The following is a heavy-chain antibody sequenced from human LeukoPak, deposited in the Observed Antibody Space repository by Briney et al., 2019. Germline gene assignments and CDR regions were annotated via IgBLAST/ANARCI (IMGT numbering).Heavy chain of an antibody. Sequence: GATVRVSCKASGYTFTSHDINWVRQATGQGLEWMGYMNPNSGDTDYAQKFQGRVTMTRNTSISTAYMELNSLTSDDTAVYYCARGHGSGIDPWGQGTLVTVSS. V-gene: IGHV1-8*01. CDR1: GYTFTSHD. J-gene: IGHJ5*02. CDR2: MNPNSGDT. D-gene: IGHD3-10*01. CDR3: ARGHGSGIDP.